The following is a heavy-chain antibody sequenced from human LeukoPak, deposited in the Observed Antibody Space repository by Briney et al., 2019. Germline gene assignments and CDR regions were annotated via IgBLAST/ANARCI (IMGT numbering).Heavy chain of an antibody. V-gene: IGHV3-21*01. CDR2: ISATGNYI. CDR3: ARDRSGYTFDD. D-gene: IGHD5-18*01. Sequence: PGGSLRLSRAASGFIFSSYSMNWVRQAPGKGLEWVSSISATGNYIYYADSVKGRLTISRDNAKNSLYLQMNSLRAEDTAVYYCARDRSGYTFDDWGQGTLVTVSS. J-gene: IGHJ4*02. CDR1: GFIFSSYS.